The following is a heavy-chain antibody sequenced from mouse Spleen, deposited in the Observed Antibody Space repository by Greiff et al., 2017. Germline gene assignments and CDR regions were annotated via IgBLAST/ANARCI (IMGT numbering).Heavy chain of an antibody. CDR2: IHPNSGST. J-gene: IGHJ4*01. CDR3: ARGSHYAMDY. Sequence: QVQLQQPGAELVKPGASVKLSCKASGYTFTSYWMHWVKQRPGQGLEWIGMIHPNSGSTNYNEKFKSKATLTVDKSSSTAYMQLSSLTSEDSAVYYCARGSHYAMDYWGQGTSVTVSS. CDR1: GYTFTSYW. V-gene: IGHV1-64*01.